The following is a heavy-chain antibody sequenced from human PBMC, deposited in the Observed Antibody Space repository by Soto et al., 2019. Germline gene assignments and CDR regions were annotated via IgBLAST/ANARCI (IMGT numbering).Heavy chain of an antibody. J-gene: IGHJ6*02. V-gene: IGHV4-34*01. Sequence: SETLSLTCAVYGRSFSGYYWSWIRQPPGKGLEWIGEINHSGSTNYNPSLKSRVTISVDTSKNQFSLKLSSVTAADTAVYYCARGWVYGMDVWGQGTTVTVSS. D-gene: IGHD7-27*01. CDR2: INHSGST. CDR1: GRSFSGYY. CDR3: ARGWVYGMDV.